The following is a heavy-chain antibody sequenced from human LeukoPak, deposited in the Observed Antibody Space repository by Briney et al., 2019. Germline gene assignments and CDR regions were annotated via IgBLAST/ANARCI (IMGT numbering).Heavy chain of an antibody. V-gene: IGHV1-2*02. CDR2: INPNSGDT. Sequence: ASVKVSCKASGYTFTGYYMHWVRQAPGQGLEWMGWINPNSGDTNYAQKFQGRVTMTRDTSISTAYMELSRLRSDDTAVYYCARDSIVYYYDSSGYYYNYFDYWGQGSPVTVSS. J-gene: IGHJ4*02. CDR3: ARDSIVYYYDSSGYYYNYFDY. CDR1: GYTFTGYY. D-gene: IGHD3-22*01.